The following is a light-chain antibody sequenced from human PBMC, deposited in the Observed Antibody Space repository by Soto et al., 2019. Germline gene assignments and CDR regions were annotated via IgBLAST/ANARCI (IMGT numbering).Light chain of an antibody. CDR2: DVT. V-gene: IGLV2-14*01. CDR3: SLYTSGGNYV. CDR1: SSDVGGYNC. Sequence: QSALTQPASVSGSPGQSIAISCTGTSSDVGGYNCVSWYQQHPGKAPKLMIFDVTNRPSGVSNRFSGSKSGNTASLTISGLQAEDDADYYCSLYTSGGNYVFGAGTKVTVL. J-gene: IGLJ1*01.